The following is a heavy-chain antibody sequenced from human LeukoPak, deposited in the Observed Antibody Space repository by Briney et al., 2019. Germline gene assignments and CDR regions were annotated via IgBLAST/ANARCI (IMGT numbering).Heavy chain of an antibody. Sequence: PGGSLRLSCAASGFTFSDYNMRWIRQAPGKGLEWVSSISRSGSTKYYADSVKGRFTISRDNAKNSLFLQMNSLRAEDTAVYYCARATTVTTLVDAFDIWGQGTMVTVSS. CDR1: GFTFSDYN. CDR3: ARATTVTTLVDAFDI. D-gene: IGHD4-17*01. CDR2: ISRSGSTK. V-gene: IGHV3-11*04. J-gene: IGHJ3*02.